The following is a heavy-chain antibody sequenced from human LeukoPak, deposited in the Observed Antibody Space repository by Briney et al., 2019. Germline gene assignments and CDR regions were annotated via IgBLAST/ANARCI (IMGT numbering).Heavy chain of an antibody. D-gene: IGHD1-26*01. CDR3: ARDFFHSSESRPFDY. CDR1: GFTFGAYT. V-gene: IGHV3-21*06. CDR2: IFSRSESI. J-gene: IGHJ4*02. Sequence: PGGSLRLSCAASGFTFGAYTINWVRQAPGKGLEWVSCIFSRSESILYADSVKGRFTISRDNAKNLLYLQMDSLRGEDTAVYYCARDFFHSSESRPFDYWGQGTPVTVSS.